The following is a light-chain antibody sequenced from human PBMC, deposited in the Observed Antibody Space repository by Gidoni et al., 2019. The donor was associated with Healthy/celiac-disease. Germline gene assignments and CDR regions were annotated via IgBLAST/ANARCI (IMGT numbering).Light chain of an antibody. V-gene: IGKV3-11*01. CDR3: QQRSDAYT. J-gene: IGKJ2*01. CDR1: QSVSSY. CDR2: DAS. Sequence: EIVLTQSPATLSLSPGERATLSCRASQSVSSYLAWYQQKPGQAPRLLIYDASNRATGIPARFSGSGSGTDFTLTISSLEPEDFAVYYCQQRSDAYTFGQGTKLGSK.